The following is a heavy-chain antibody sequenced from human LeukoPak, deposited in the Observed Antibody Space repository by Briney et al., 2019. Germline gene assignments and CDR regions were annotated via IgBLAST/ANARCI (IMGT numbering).Heavy chain of an antibody. V-gene: IGHV4-4*02. CDR1: GDSISSSHW. CDR2: IYYSGST. J-gene: IGHJ5*02. D-gene: IGHD4-17*01. CDR3: ARDQGRGIRGDPPLNWFDP. Sequence: SGTLSLTCAVSGDSISSSHWWTWVRQPPGKGLEWIGEIYYSGSTNYNLSLKSRVTISLDKSKNEFCLKLSSVTAADTAVYYCARDQGRGIRGDPPLNWFDPWGQGTLVTVSS.